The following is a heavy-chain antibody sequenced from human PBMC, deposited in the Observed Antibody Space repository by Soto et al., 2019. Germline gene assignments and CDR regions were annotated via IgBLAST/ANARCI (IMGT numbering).Heavy chain of an antibody. J-gene: IGHJ6*02. CDR3: ARSYYGSGSYYPLPYYYYYGMDV. Sequence: PSETLSLTCTVSGGSISSSSYYWGWIRQPPGKGLEWIGSIYYSGSTYYNPSLKSRVTISVDTSKNQFSLKLSSVTAADTAVYYCARSYYGSGSYYPLPYYYYYGMDVWGQGTTVPVSS. CDR1: GGSISSSSYY. V-gene: IGHV4-39*01. CDR2: IYYSGST. D-gene: IGHD3-10*01.